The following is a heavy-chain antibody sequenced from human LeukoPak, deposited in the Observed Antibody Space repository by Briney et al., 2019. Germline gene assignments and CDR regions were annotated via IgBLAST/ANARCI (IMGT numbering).Heavy chain of an antibody. Sequence: SETLSLTCTVSGGSISSYYWSWIRQPPGEGLEWIGYIYYSGSTNYNPSLKSRVTISVDTSKNQFSLKLSSVTAADTAVYYCARGLRKAVAGTAFGYWGQGTLVTVSS. V-gene: IGHV4-59*12. CDR1: GGSISSYY. CDR2: IYYSGST. J-gene: IGHJ4*02. CDR3: ARGLRKAVAGTAFGY. D-gene: IGHD6-19*01.